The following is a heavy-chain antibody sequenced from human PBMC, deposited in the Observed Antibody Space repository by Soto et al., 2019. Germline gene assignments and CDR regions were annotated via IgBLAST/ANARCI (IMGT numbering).Heavy chain of an antibody. Sequence: GGSLRLSCAGTGLNFDDFAMHWVRQAPGKGLEWVSGITWNSRVLAYADSVKGRFTISRDNARNSLYLQMDSLRDEDTALYYCAKGRYDFWSPYYFDSWGQGTLVTVSS. J-gene: IGHJ4*02. CDR1: GLNFDDFA. CDR3: AKGRYDFWSPYYFDS. CDR2: ITWNSRVL. D-gene: IGHD3-3*01. V-gene: IGHV3-9*01.